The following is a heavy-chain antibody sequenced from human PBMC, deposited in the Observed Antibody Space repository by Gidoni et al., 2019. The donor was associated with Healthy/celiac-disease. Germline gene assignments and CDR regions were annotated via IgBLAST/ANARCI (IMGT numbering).Heavy chain of an antibody. D-gene: IGHD5-18*01. CDR1: GFTFSSYW. CDR3: ATEVDTAMAYGGDY. CDR2: INSDGSST. V-gene: IGHV3-74*01. Sequence: EVQLVESGGGLVQPGGSLRLSCAASGFTFSSYWMHWVRQAPGKGLVWVSRINSDGSSTSYADSVKGRFTISRDNAKNTLYLQMNSLRAEDTAVYYCATEVDTAMAYGGDYWGQGTLVTVSS. J-gene: IGHJ4*02.